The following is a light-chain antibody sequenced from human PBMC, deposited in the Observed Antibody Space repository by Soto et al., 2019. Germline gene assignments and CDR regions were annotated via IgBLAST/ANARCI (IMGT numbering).Light chain of an antibody. Sequence: QSALTQPASVSGSPGQSITISCTGTSSDIGANIYVSWYQQHPGNAPKLLIHEVSNRPSGVSNRFSGSKSCNTVSLIISGLQAEDEADYYCSSYTSTSKVFGGGTKLTVL. V-gene: IGLV2-14*01. CDR3: SSYTSTSKV. CDR1: SSDIGANIY. CDR2: EVS. J-gene: IGLJ2*01.